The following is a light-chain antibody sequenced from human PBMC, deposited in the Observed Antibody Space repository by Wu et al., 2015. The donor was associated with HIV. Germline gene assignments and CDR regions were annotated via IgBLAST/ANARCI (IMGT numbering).Light chain of an antibody. V-gene: IGKV3-15*01. CDR3: QQYSNWPPIT. J-gene: IGKJ5*01. CDR2: GVS. Sequence: EIVMTQSPATLSLSPGDRASLSCRASRSVGSNLAWYQQKPGQAPRLLIYGVSTRATGIAARFSGRGSGTDFSLTISSLQSEDFAVYYCQQYSNWPPITFGQGTRLEI. CDR1: RSVGSN.